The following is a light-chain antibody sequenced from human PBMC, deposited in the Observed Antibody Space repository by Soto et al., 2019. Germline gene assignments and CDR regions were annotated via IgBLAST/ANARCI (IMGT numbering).Light chain of an antibody. CDR1: QNIKNNF. J-gene: IGKJ4*01. V-gene: IGKV3-20*01. CDR3: QQYGTSLP. CDR2: AAS. Sequence: IVLTQSPGTLSLSPGEGATPSCRASQNIKNNFLAWYQQRPGQAPRLLIHAASIRATGTPDRFTGSASGTDFALIIIGLEPEDFAVYYCQQYGTSLPFVGGTRVEIK.